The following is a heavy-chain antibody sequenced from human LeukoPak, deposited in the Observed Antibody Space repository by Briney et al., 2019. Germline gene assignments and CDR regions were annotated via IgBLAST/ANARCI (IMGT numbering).Heavy chain of an antibody. V-gene: IGHV4-59*01. J-gene: IGHJ4*02. Sequence: SETLSLTCTVSGGSMSSYYWSWIRQPPGKGLEWIGYIFYSGNTDCNSSLKSRVTISVDTSKNQFSLKVSSATAADTAVYYCARVLNSASKVFDYWGQGTLVTVSS. D-gene: IGHD6-6*01. CDR3: ARVLNSASKVFDY. CDR2: IFYSGNT. CDR1: GGSMSSYY.